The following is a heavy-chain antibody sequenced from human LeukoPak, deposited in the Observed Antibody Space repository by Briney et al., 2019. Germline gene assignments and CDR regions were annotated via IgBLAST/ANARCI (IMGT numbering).Heavy chain of an antibody. CDR3: ARYVFDLRAFDI. V-gene: IGHV4-59*01. CDR2: IYYSGST. D-gene: IGHD3-16*01. Sequence: ASETLSLTCTVSGGSISNYYWSWIRQPPGKGLEWIGYIYYSGSTNYNPSLKSRVTISVDTSKNQFSLKLSSVTAADTAVYYCARYVFDLRAFDIWGQGTMVTVSS. CDR1: GGSISNYY. J-gene: IGHJ3*02.